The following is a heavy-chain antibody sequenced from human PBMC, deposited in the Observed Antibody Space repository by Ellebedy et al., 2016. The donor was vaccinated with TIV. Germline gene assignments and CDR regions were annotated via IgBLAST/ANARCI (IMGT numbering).Heavy chain of an antibody. CDR1: GFTFSSYT. CDR3: AKGITAAVVEGSLFDP. Sequence: GESLKISXAASGFTFSSYTMRWVRQAPGKGLEWVSDISGSGGSTYYADSVKGRFTISRDNSKNTLYLQMNSLRVEDTAVYYCAKGITAAVVEGSLFDPWGQGTLVTVSP. CDR2: ISGSGGST. J-gene: IGHJ5*02. V-gene: IGHV3-23*01. D-gene: IGHD6-13*01.